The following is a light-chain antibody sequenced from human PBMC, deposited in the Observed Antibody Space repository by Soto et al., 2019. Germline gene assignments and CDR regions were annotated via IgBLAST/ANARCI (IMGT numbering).Light chain of an antibody. Sequence: DLQMTQSPSSLSASVGDRVTITCQASQDISNYLNWYQLKPGKAPKLLIYDASNLETGVPSRFSGSGSGTDFTFTISSLQPEDIATYYCQQFDNLPLTFGGGTKVEIK. J-gene: IGKJ4*01. V-gene: IGKV1-33*01. CDR1: QDISNY. CDR2: DAS. CDR3: QQFDNLPLT.